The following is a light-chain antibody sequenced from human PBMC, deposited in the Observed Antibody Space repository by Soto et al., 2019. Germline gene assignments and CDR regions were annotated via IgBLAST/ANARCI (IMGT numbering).Light chain of an antibody. J-gene: IGKJ1*01. CDR2: AAS. CDR1: QSISNY. Sequence: DIQMTQCPSSLSASVGDRVTITCWASQSISNYLNWYQHKPGKAPKLLMYAASSLQSGVPSRFGGSGSGTDFTLTISSLQPEDFATYYCQQTYSSPRTFGQGTKVEIK. V-gene: IGKV1-39*01. CDR3: QQTYSSPRT.